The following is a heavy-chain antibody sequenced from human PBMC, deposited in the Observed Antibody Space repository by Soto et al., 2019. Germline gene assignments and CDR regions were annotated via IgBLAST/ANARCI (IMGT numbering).Heavy chain of an antibody. CDR2: SSASGRSR. Sequence: GGSLRLSCVASGIDFSSYAMSWVRQAPGKGLEWVSISSASGRSRYHADSVKGRFTISRDNSKNTLYLHTTNLRAEDTAVYYCAKDGNWLDVYFDVWGQGTPVTVSS. CDR3: AKDGNWLDVYFDV. V-gene: IGHV3-23*01. J-gene: IGHJ4*02. CDR1: GIDFSSYA. D-gene: IGHD6-19*01.